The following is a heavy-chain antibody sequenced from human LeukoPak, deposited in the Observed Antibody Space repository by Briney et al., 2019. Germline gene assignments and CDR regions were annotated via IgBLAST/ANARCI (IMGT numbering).Heavy chain of an antibody. V-gene: IGHV4-38-2*02. CDR3: VGSSSWYWFDP. CDR1: GYSISSGYY. D-gene: IGHD6-13*01. CDR2: IYHNGST. J-gene: IGHJ5*02. Sequence: SETLSLTCTVSGYSISSGYYWGWIRQPPGKGLEWIGSIYHNGSTYYNPSLKSRVTISVDTSKNQFSLKLSSVTAADTAVYYCVGSSSWYWFDPWGQGTLVTVSS.